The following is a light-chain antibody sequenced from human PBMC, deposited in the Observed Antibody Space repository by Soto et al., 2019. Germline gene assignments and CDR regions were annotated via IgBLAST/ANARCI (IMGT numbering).Light chain of an antibody. CDR1: NIGSKN. V-gene: IGLV3-9*01. CDR3: QVWDSSTVV. J-gene: IGLJ2*01. Sequence: SYELTQPLSVSVALGRTARITCGGNNIGSKNVHWYQQKPGQAPLLVIYRDSDRPSGIPERFSGSNSGNTATLTISRAQAGDEADYYCQVWDSSTVVFGGGTKLTVL. CDR2: RDS.